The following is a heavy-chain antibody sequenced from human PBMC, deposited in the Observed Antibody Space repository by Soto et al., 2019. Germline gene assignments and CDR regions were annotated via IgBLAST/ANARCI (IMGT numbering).Heavy chain of an antibody. Sequence: QVQLQQWGAGLLEPSETLSLTCAVYGGSFSGYYWSWIRQPPGKGLEWIGEINHSGNTNYNPSLKSRVTISAYKSKNQFSLKLSTVTAADTAVYYCASQGLPYSDRSPTTHYYLDVWGKGPTVTVSS. D-gene: IGHD3-9*01. V-gene: IGHV4-34*01. CDR1: GGSFSGYY. CDR2: INHSGNT. CDR3: ASQGLPYSDRSPTTHYYLDV. J-gene: IGHJ6*03.